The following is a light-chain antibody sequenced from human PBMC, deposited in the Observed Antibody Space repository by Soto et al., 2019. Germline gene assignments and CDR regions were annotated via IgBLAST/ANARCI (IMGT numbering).Light chain of an antibody. V-gene: IGLV1-40*01. CDR2: GNS. J-gene: IGLJ1*01. CDR3: QSYDSSLSGSYV. Sequence: QSALTQPPSVSGAPGHGVTIFCTGSSSNIGAGYDVHWYQQLPGTAPKLLIYGNSNRPSGVPDRFSGSKSGTSASLAITGLQAEDEADYYCQSYDSSLSGSYVFGTGTKVTVL. CDR1: SSNIGAGYD.